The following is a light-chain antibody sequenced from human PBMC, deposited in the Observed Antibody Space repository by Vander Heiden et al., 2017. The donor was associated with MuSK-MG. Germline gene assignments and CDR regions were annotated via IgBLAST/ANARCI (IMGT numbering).Light chain of an antibody. CDR1: QDINNS. J-gene: IGKJ4*01. Sequence: DIQMTQSPSSLSASVGDRVTITCQASQDINNSLHWYQQKPGQAPKLLIYEVSNLQTGVATWCGGGRAGEKFSFTISSLQAEDIATYYWQQYEKARITFGGGTKVEIK. CDR2: EVS. CDR3: QQYEKARIT. V-gene: IGKV1-33*01.